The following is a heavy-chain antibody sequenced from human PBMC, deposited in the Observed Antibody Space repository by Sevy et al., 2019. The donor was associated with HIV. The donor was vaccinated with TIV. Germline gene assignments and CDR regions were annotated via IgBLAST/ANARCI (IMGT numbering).Heavy chain of an antibody. V-gene: IGHV4-61*02. CDR1: GGSISSGSYY. Sequence: SETLSLTCTVSGGSISSGSYYWSWIRQPAGKGLEWIGRIYTSGSTNYNPSLKSRVTISVDTSKNQFSLKLSSVTAADTAVYYCARDLYSYGYRYYYYYMDVWGKGTTVTVSS. D-gene: IGHD5-18*01. CDR2: IYTSGST. CDR3: ARDLYSYGYRYYYYYMDV. J-gene: IGHJ6*03.